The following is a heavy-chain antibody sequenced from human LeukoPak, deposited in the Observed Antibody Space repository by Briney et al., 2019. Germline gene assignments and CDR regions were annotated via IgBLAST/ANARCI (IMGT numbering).Heavy chain of an antibody. CDR1: GGSFSGYY. CDR2: INHSGST. CDR3: ARGLSSYYDFWSGHNWFDP. J-gene: IGHJ5*02. V-gene: IGHV4-34*01. D-gene: IGHD3-3*01. Sequence: PSETLSLTCAVYGGSFSGYYWSWIRQPPGKGLEWLGEINHSGSTNYNPSLKSRVTISVDTSKNQFSLKLSSVTAADTAVYYCARGLSSYYDFWSGHNWFDPWGQGTLVTVSS.